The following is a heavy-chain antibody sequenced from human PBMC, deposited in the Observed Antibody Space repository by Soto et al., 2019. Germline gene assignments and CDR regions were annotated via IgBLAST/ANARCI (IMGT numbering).Heavy chain of an antibody. D-gene: IGHD3-9*01. V-gene: IGHV1-3*01. CDR2: INAGNGNT. CDR3: AREPKLYYDSLTGYQYYWYFDL. Sequence: QVQLVQSGAEVKKPGASVKVSCKASGYTFTSYAMHWVRQAPGQRLEWMGWINAGNGNTKYSQKFQGRVTITRDTSASTAYMELSSLRSEDTAVYYCAREPKLYYDSLTGYQYYWYFDLWGRGTLVTVSS. J-gene: IGHJ2*01. CDR1: GYTFTSYA.